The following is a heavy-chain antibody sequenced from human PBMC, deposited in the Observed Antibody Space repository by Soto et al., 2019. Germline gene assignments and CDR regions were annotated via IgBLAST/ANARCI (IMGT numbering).Heavy chain of an antibody. Sequence: PSETLSLTCTVSGGSISSGDYYWSWIRQPPGKGLEWIGYIYYSGSTYYNPSLKSRVTISVDTSKNQFSLKLSSVTAADTAVYYCPIYGGNSFYFDYWGQETLVTVSS. CDR3: PIYGGNSFYFDY. V-gene: IGHV4-30-4*01. J-gene: IGHJ4*02. CDR2: IYYSGST. D-gene: IGHD4-17*01. CDR1: GGSISSGDYY.